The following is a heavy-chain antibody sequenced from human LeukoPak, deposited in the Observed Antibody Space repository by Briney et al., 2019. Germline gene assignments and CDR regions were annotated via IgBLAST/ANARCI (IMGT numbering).Heavy chain of an antibody. D-gene: IGHD6-13*01. CDR1: GYTFTSYG. Sequence: ASVKVSCKASGYTFTSYGISWVRQAPGQGLEWMGWISAYNGNTNYAQKLQGRVTMTTDTSTSTAYMELRSLRSDDTAVYYCARVVAAAKGGRYYYYYMDVWGKGTTVTVSS. CDR2: ISAYNGNT. J-gene: IGHJ6*03. V-gene: IGHV1-18*01. CDR3: ARVVAAAKGGRYYYYYMDV.